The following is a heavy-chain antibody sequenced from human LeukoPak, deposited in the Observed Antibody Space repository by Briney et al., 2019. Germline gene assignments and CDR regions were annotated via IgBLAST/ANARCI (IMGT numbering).Heavy chain of an antibody. D-gene: IGHD1-1*01. Sequence: TSETLSLTCAVYGGSSSGYYWSWIRQPPGKGLEWIGEINHSGSTNYNPSLKSRVTISVDTSKNQFSLKLSSVTAADTAVYYCARTRKNVASDYWGQGTLVTVSS. CDR2: INHSGST. CDR3: ARTRKNVASDY. J-gene: IGHJ4*02. V-gene: IGHV4-34*01. CDR1: GGSSSGYY.